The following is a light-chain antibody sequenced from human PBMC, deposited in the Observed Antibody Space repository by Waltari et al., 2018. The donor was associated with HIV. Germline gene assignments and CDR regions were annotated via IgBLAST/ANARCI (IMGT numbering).Light chain of an antibody. CDR3: CSYAGKSTYV. V-gene: IGLV2-23*02. CDR2: DVS. J-gene: IGLJ1*01. CDR1: SSDVANYNL. Sequence: QSALTQAATASGSPGQSITIYCNGTSSDVANYNLISCYQQYTAKVPTVFIFDVSKRPSGVSNRFSASKSGNTASLTISGLQPEDEADYYCCSYAGKSTYVFGSGTKVTVL.